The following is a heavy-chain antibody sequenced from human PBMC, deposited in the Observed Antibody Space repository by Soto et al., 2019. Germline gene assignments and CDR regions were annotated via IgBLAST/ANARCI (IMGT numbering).Heavy chain of an antibody. CDR1: GYTFTSYG. J-gene: IGHJ4*02. V-gene: IGHV1-18*01. D-gene: IGHD6-19*01. CDR3: ARENGYSSGWFPRAGFDY. Sequence: ASVKVSCKASGYTFTSYGISWVRQAPGQGLEWMGWISAYNGNTNYAQKLQGRVTMTTDTSTSTAYMELRSLRSDDTAVYYCARENGYSSGWFPRAGFDYWGQGTLVTVSS. CDR2: ISAYNGNT.